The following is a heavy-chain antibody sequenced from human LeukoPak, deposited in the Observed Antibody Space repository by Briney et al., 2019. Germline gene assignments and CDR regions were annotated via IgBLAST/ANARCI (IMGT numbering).Heavy chain of an antibody. CDR2: IYNSGRT. Sequence: PSETLSLTCTVSGGSISTYYWNWIRQPPGKGLEWIGSIYNSGRTNYNPSLKSRVTISVDTSKNQFSLKLSSVTAADTAVYYCARDFPTVLPRGFDPWGQGTLATVSS. V-gene: IGHV4-59*01. J-gene: IGHJ5*02. CDR3: ARDFPTVLPRGFDP. D-gene: IGHD3-10*01. CDR1: GGSISTYY.